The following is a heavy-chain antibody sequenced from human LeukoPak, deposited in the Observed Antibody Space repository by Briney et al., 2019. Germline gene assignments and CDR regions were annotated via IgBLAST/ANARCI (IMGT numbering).Heavy chain of an antibody. CDR2: ISSSSSHI. V-gene: IGHV3-21*01. J-gene: IGHJ5*02. CDR3: ARDLSYISGWNWFDR. Sequence: PGGSLRLSCAASGFTFSSYSMSWVPQAPGKGLEWVSSISSSSSHIYYADSVKGRFTIPRDNAKNTLYLQMNSLRAEDTAVYYCARDLSYISGWNWFDRWGQGTLVTVSS. CDR1: GFTFSSYS. D-gene: IGHD6-25*01.